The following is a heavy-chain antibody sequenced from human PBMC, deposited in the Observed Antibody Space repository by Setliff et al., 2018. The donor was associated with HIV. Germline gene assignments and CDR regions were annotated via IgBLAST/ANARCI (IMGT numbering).Heavy chain of an antibody. CDR2: IYHSGST. J-gene: IGHJ5*02. Sequence: SETLSLTCTVSGGSISSSNYYWGWIRQPSGKGLEWIGNIYHSGSTYYNPSLESRVTISVDTSKNQFSLKLSSVTAADTAVYYCARAPLSGGSFGWFDPWGQGTLVTVSS. V-gene: IGHV4-39*07. D-gene: IGHD2-15*01. CDR1: GGSISSSNYY. CDR3: ARAPLSGGSFGWFDP.